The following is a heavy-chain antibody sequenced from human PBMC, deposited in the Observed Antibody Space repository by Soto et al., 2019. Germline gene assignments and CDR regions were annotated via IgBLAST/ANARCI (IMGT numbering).Heavy chain of an antibody. CDR2: IYYSGST. CDR1: GGSISSSSYY. D-gene: IGHD5-12*01. J-gene: IGHJ4*02. Sequence: SETLSLTCTVSGGSISSSSYYWGWIRQPPGKGLEWIGSIYYSGSTYYNPSLKSRVTISVDTSKNQFSLKLSSVTAADPAVYYCASLDSGYDFGPFFDYWGQGTLVTVSS. CDR3: ASLDSGYDFGPFFDY. V-gene: IGHV4-39*01.